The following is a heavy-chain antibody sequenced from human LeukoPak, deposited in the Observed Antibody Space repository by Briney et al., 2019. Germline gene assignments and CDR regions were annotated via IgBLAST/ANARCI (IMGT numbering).Heavy chain of an antibody. J-gene: IGHJ6*02. CDR3: ARDSYCSSTSCYYYYYGMDV. CDR2: ISSSGSTK. Sequence: GGSLRLSCAASGFTFSDYYMSWIRQAPGKGLEWVSYISSSGSTKYYADSVKGRFTISRDNAKNSLYLRMNSLRAEDTAVYYCARDSYCSSTSCYYYYYGMDVWGQGTTVTVSS. V-gene: IGHV3-11*01. D-gene: IGHD2-2*01. CDR1: GFTFSDYY.